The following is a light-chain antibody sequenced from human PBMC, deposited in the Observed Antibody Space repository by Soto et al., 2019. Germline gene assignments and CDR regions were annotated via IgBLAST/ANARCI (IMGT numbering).Light chain of an antibody. J-gene: IGKJ4*01. CDR3: QQRSDRLS. CDR1: QSVGSN. Sequence: VVLTQSPATLSLSLGESASLSCRASQSVGSNLAWYQQKRGQPPRLLIYDATERATGIPARFTGSRSGTDFTLSISRLEPDDFAVYYCQQRSDRLSFGGGTVVEI. V-gene: IGKV3-11*01. CDR2: DAT.